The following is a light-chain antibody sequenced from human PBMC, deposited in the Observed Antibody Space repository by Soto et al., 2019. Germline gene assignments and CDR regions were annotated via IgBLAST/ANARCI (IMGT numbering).Light chain of an antibody. CDR2: SND. CDR1: SSNIGRNP. Sequence: QSVLTQPPSASGTPGQRVTISCSGSSSNIGRNPVYWYQQVSGTAPKLLFYSNDKRPSGVPDRFSGSKSGTSASLAISGLRSEDEADYYCCSYADSTTVVFGGGTKLTVL. J-gene: IGLJ3*02. CDR3: CSYADSTTVV. V-gene: IGLV1-47*02.